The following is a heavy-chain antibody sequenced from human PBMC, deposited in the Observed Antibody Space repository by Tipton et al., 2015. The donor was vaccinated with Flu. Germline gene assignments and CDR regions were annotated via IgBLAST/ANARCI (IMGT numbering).Heavy chain of an antibody. V-gene: IGHV4-39*07. CDR3: ARVEIYYGSGSYAADPYNWFDP. Sequence: LRLSCAASGFTFSSYSMNWVRQAPGKGLEWIGSIYYSGSTYYNPSLKSRVTISVDTSKNQFSLKLSSVTAADTAVYYCARVEIYYGSGSYAADPYNWFDPWAREPWSPSPQ. D-gene: IGHD3-10*01. CDR1: GFTFSSYS. CDR2: IYYSGST. J-gene: IGHJ5*02.